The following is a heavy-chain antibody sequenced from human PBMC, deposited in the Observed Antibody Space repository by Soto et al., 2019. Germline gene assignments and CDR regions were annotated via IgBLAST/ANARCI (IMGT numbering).Heavy chain of an antibody. Sequence: EVQLLESGGGLVQPGGSLRLSCAASGFTFSSYAMSWVRQAPGKGLEWVSAISGSGGSTYYADSVKGRFTISRDNSKNTLYLQMNSMRAEDTAVYYCAKNLWFGEYKTNWFDPLGQGTLVNVSS. V-gene: IGHV3-23*01. CDR3: AKNLWFGEYKTNWFDP. J-gene: IGHJ5*02. CDR2: ISGSGGST. CDR1: GFTFSSYA. D-gene: IGHD3-10*01.